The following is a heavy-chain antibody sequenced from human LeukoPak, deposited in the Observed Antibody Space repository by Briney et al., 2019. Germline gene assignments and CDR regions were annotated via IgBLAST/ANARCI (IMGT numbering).Heavy chain of an antibody. J-gene: IGHJ4*02. Sequence: GGSLRLSCAASGFTFSSYEMNWVRQAPGKGLEWVSYISSSGSTIYYADSVKSRFTISRDNAKNSLYLQMNSLRAEDTAVYYCARDGNYDILTGYYTSRPFDYWGQGTLVTVSS. CDR2: ISSSGSTI. V-gene: IGHV3-48*03. CDR3: ARDGNYDILTGYYTSRPFDY. CDR1: GFTFSSYE. D-gene: IGHD3-9*01.